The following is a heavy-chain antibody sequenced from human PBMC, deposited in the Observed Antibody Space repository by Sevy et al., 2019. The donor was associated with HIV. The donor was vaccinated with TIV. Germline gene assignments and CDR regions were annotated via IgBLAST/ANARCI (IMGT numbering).Heavy chain of an antibody. CDR2: IHYSGNT. Sequence: SETLSLTCVVSGSSISSGYWWDWFRRPPGKGLGWIGAIHYSGNTQYTPSLKSRVTVSADTSKNQFSLRLTSMTAADTAVYYCASHDWGREDYWGQGTLVTVSS. CDR1: GSSISSGYW. V-gene: IGHV4-38-2*01. CDR3: ASHDWGREDY. D-gene: IGHD7-27*01. J-gene: IGHJ4*02.